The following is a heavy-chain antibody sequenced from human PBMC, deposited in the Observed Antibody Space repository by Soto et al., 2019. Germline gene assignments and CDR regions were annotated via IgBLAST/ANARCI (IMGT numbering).Heavy chain of an antibody. V-gene: IGHV3-30-3*01. Sequence: QVQLVESGGGVVQPGRSLRLSCAASGFTFSSYAMHWVRQAPGKGLEWVAVISYDGSNKYYADSVKGRFTISRDNSKNTLDLQMNSLRAEDTAVYYCATPGEDTSGYYYGGDYWGQGTLVTVSS. D-gene: IGHD3-22*01. CDR3: ATPGEDTSGYYYGGDY. CDR2: ISYDGSNK. J-gene: IGHJ4*02. CDR1: GFTFSSYA.